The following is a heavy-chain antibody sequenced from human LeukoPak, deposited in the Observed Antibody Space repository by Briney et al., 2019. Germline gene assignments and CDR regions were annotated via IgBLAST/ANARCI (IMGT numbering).Heavy chain of an antibody. V-gene: IGHV3-23*01. J-gene: IGHJ4*02. Sequence: GGSLRLSCAASGFTFSNYAMSWVRQAPGKGLEWVSAISSSTYYADSAKARFTISRDNSKNMLYLQMNSLRAEDTAIYYCAKDHPRSGWAFDYWGQGTLVTVSS. CDR3: AKDHPRSGWAFDY. CDR2: ISSST. D-gene: IGHD6-19*01. CDR1: GFTFSNYA.